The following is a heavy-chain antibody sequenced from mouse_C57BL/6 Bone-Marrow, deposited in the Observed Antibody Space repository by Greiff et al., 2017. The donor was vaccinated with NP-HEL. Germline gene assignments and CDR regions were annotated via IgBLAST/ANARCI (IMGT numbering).Heavy chain of an antibody. V-gene: IGHV5-6*01. CDR3: ASPYDYDVAWFAY. D-gene: IGHD2-4*01. CDR2: ISSGGSYT. CDR1: GFTFSSYR. Sequence: EVHLVESGGDLVKPGGSLKLSCAASGFTFSSYRMSWVRQTPDKRLEWVATISSGGSYTYYPASVKGRFTISRDNAKNTLYLQMSSLKSEDTAMYYCASPYDYDVAWFAYWGQGTLVTVSA. J-gene: IGHJ3*01.